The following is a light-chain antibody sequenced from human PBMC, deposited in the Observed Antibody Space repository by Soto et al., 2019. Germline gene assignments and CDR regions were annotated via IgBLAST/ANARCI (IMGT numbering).Light chain of an antibody. V-gene: IGLV2-14*01. CDR2: EVS. J-gene: IGLJ2*01. CDR1: SSDIGGYRY. Sequence: QSALTQPASVSGSPGQSITISCTGTSSDIGGYRYVSWYQQHPGNTPKLMIYEVSNRPSGVSSRFSGSKSGNTASLTISGLQAEDEADYFCSSYTNRNTVLFGGGTKLTVL. CDR3: SSYTNRNTVL.